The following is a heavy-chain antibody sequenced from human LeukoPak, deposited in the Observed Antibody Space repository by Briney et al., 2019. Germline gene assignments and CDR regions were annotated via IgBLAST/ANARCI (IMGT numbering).Heavy chain of an antibody. D-gene: IGHD5-24*01. V-gene: IGHV4-59*01. Sequence: PSETLSLTCTVSGGSISTFYWSWIRQSPGKRLEWIGYVYFSGRTKYSPSLKSRLTISLDTSKSQFSLELTSVTAADSAVYFCASSDGYNYPLDYWGQGTRVTVSS. CDR3: ASSDGYNYPLDY. CDR1: GGSISTFY. J-gene: IGHJ4*02. CDR2: VYFSGRT.